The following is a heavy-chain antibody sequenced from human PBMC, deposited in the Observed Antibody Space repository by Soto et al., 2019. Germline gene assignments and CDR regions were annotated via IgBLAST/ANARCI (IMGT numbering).Heavy chain of an antibody. J-gene: IGHJ4*02. CDR1: GGSISSGGYY. Sequence: QVQLQESGPGLVKPSQTLSLTCTVSGGSISSGGYYWSWIRQHPGKGLEWIGYIYYSGSTYYNPSLKSRVTISVDTSKNQFSLKLSSVTAADTAVYYCARSGYSYGYPYYFDYWGQGTLVTVSS. CDR2: IYYSGST. CDR3: ARSGYSYGYPYYFDY. V-gene: IGHV4-31*03. D-gene: IGHD5-18*01.